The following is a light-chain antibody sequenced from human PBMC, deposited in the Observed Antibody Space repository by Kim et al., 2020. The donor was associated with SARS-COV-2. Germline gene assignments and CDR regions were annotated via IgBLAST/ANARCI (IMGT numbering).Light chain of an antibody. V-gene: IGKV3-15*01. CDR2: GAS. CDR3: QQYNIWRT. J-gene: IGKJ1*01. CDR1: QSGSSK. Sequence: FGSQGERAALSRRASQSGSSKVAWYQQRPGQAPRLRIYGASTRAPGIPARFSASGSVTEFTLVIGSLQPEDFAVYYCQQYNIWRTFGQGTKVDIK.